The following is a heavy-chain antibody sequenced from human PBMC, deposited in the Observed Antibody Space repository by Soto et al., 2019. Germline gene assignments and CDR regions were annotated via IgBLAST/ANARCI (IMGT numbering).Heavy chain of an antibody. D-gene: IGHD3-3*01. CDR2: IYYSGST. J-gene: IGHJ6*02. CDR3: ARDSVSHDFTYYYYGMDV. CDR1: GGSISSYY. Sequence: QVQLQESGPGLVKPSETLSLTCTVSGGSISSYYWSWIRQPPGKGLEWIGYIYYSGSTNYNPSLKSPVTISVDTSKNQFSLKLSSVTAADTAVYYCARDSVSHDFTYYYYGMDVWGQGTTVTVSS. V-gene: IGHV4-59*01.